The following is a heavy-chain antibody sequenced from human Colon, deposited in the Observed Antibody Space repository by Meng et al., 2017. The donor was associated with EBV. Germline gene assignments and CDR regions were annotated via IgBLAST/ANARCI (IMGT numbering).Heavy chain of an antibody. CDR2: IYYSGST. J-gene: IGHJ2*01. Sequence: QVQLQESGPGLVKPSQTLSLTCPVSGGSISSGDYSWSWSCQPPGKGLELIGNIYYSGSTSYNPSLKSRVTISVDTSNNQFSLKLSSVTAADTAVYYCARVGWRQWSFDLWGRGTLVTVSS. CDR3: ARVGWRQWSFDL. V-gene: IGHV4-30-4*01. D-gene: IGHD5-18*01. CDR1: GGSISSGDYS.